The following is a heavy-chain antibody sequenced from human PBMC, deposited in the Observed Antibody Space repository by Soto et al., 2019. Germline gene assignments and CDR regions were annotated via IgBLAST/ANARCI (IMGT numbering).Heavy chain of an antibody. J-gene: IGHJ6*02. CDR3: ARDLRSTQETYYYYYGMDV. CDR2: INPSGDST. V-gene: IGHV1-46*01. Sequence: ASVKVSCKASGYTFTSYYMHWVRQAPGQGLEWMGIINPSGDSTTYAQRFQGRVTMTRDTSTSTVYMEVSSLRSEDTAVYYCARDLRSTQETYYYYYGMDVWGQGTTVTVSS. CDR1: GYTFTSYY.